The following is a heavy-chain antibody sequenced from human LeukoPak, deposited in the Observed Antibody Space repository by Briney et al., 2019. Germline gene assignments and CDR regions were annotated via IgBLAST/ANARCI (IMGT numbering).Heavy chain of an antibody. CDR1: GFSITTRPLG. J-gene: IGHJ4*02. CDR3: AHRRSGYDWNHGDFDY. V-gene: IGHV2-5*02. D-gene: IGHD1-20*01. CDR2: IYWGDDK. Sequence: SGPTLVKPTQTLTLTCSFSGFSITTRPLGVGWIRQPPGKALEWLAVIYWGDDKRYNPSLKTRLTVTTATSKTQVVLIMTNMDPVDTATYYCAHRRSGYDWNHGDFDYWGQGTLVTVSS.